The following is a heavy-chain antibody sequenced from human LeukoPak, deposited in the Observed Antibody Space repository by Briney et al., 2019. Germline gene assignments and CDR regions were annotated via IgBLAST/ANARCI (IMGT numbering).Heavy chain of an antibody. D-gene: IGHD3-16*01. CDR2: ISSSGSTI. CDR3: ASVTGGGDYYYYGMDV. J-gene: IGHJ6*02. V-gene: IGHV3-48*03. CDR1: GFTFSSYE. Sequence: GGSLRLSCAASGFTFSSYEMNWVRQAPGKGLEWVSYISSSGSTIYYADSVKGRFTISRDNAKNSLYLQMNSLRAEHTAVYYCASVTGGGDYYYYGMDVWGQGTTVTVSS.